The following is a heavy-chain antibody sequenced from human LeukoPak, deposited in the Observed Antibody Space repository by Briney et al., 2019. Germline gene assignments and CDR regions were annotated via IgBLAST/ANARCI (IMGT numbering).Heavy chain of an antibody. J-gene: IGHJ4*02. CDR2: ISSSSSFI. CDR3: ARGYCIGNACHSSYFDY. Sequence: GGSLRLSCAASGSTFSIYSMNWVRQAPGKGLEWVSSISSSSSFIYYADSVKGRFTISRDNAKNSLYLQMNSLRAEDTAVYYCARGYCIGNACHSSYFDYWGRGTLVTVSS. V-gene: IGHV3-21*01. CDR1: GSTFSIYS. D-gene: IGHD2-15*01.